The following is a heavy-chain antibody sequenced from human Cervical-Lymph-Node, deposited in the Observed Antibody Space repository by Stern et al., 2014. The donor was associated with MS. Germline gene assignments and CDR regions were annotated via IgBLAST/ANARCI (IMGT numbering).Heavy chain of an antibody. D-gene: IGHD4-17*01. Sequence: VQLVESGGGVKKPGASVKVSCKTSGYTFTDYGVTWVRLAPGQGLEWMGWISGHNGVTNDARKLQDRVTITTDTSTNTAYLELRSLRADDTAIYYCARDRANYGVFDYWGKGSRVTVS. V-gene: IGHV1-18*01. CDR3: ARDRANYGVFDY. J-gene: IGHJ4*02. CDR1: GYTFTDYG. CDR2: ISGHNGVT.